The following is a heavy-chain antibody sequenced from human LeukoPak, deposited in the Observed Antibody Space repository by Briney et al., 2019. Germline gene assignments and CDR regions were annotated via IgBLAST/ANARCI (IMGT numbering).Heavy chain of an antibody. Sequence: GGSLRLSCAASGFTFSDYYMSWIRQAPGKGLEWVSYISSSGSTIYYADSVKGRFTISRDNSKNTLYLQMNSLRAEDTAVYYCAKGIAARPGYFDYWGQGTLVTVSS. CDR1: GFTFSDYY. J-gene: IGHJ4*02. D-gene: IGHD6-6*01. CDR2: ISSSGSTI. V-gene: IGHV3-11*01. CDR3: AKGIAARPGYFDY.